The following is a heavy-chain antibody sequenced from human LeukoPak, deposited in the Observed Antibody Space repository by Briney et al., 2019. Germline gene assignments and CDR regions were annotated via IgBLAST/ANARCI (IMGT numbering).Heavy chain of an antibody. Sequence: GGSLRLSCAASGFTFSSYGMSWVRQAPGKGLEWVSAITGSGGSTYYADSVKGRFTISRDNSKNTLYLQINSLRVEDTAVYYCARDQLGAVLYFDYWGQGALVTVSS. D-gene: IGHD1-1*01. CDR3: ARDQLGAVLYFDY. V-gene: IGHV3-23*01. CDR1: GFTFSSYG. J-gene: IGHJ4*02. CDR2: ITGSGGST.